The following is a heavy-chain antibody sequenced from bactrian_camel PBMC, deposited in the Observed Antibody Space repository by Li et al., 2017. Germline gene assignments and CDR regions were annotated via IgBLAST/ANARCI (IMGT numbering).Heavy chain of an antibody. V-gene: IGHV3S1*01. Sequence: HVQLVESGGGSVQAGGSLTLSCTVSGDSVTRLCMAWFRLERGGQEEVAHIYKGGPSTYVDDSVKGRFIISQDSTKNTLSLQMNRLKPEDSAVYRCAAYSRRYCATAYEYDIWGQGTQVTVS. CDR1: GDSVTRLC. D-gene: IGHD1*01. CDR2: IYKGGPST. CDR3: AAYSRRYCATAYEYDI. J-gene: IGHJ4*01.